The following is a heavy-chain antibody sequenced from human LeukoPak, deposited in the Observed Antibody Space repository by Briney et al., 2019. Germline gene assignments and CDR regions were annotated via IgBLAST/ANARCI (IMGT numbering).Heavy chain of an antibody. V-gene: IGHV3-30*04. Sequence: PGRSLRLSCAASGFTFSSYAMHWVRQAPGKGLEWVAVISYDGSNKYYADSVKGRFTISRDNSKNTLYLQMNSLTVEDTALYYCARLPPEEDLSGFDYYYYYMDVWGQGTTVTVSS. D-gene: IGHD3/OR15-3a*01. CDR3: ARLPPEEDLSGFDYYYYYMDV. CDR2: ISYDGSNK. CDR1: GFTFSSYA. J-gene: IGHJ6*03.